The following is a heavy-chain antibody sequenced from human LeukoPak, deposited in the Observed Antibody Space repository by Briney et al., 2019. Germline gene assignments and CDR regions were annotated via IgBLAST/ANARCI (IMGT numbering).Heavy chain of an antibody. CDR3: ARDLSGYDFWSGYYVY. Sequence: SVKVSCKASGGTFSSYATGWVRQAPGQGLEWMGRIIPIFGTANYAQKFQGRVTITTDESTSTAYMELSSLRSEDTAVYYCARDLSGYDFWSGYYVYWGQGTLVTVSS. CDR1: GGTFSSYA. V-gene: IGHV1-69*05. D-gene: IGHD3-3*01. J-gene: IGHJ4*02. CDR2: IIPIFGTA.